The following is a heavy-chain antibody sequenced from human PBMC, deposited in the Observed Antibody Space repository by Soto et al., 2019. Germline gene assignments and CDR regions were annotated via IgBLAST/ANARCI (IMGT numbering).Heavy chain of an antibody. CDR1: GGSISSSSYY. Sequence: SETLSLTCTVSGGSISSSSYYLGWIRQPPGKGLEWIGSIYYSGSTYYNPSLKSRVTISVDTSKNQFSLKLSSVTAADTAVYYCARPAAAGLYFDYWGQGTLVTVSS. CDR3: ARPAAAGLYFDY. D-gene: IGHD6-13*01. CDR2: IYYSGST. J-gene: IGHJ4*02. V-gene: IGHV4-39*01.